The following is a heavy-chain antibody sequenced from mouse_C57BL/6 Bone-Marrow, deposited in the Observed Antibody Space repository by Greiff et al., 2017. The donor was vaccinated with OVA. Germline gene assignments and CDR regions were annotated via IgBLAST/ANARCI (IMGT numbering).Heavy chain of an antibody. CDR1: GYSFTGYY. Sequence: VQLQQSGPELVKPGASVKISCKASGYSFTGYYMNWVKQSPEKSLEWIGEINPSTGGTTYNQKFKAKATLTVDKSSSTAYMQLKSLTSEDSAVSYCARRDDGSAYWGQGTLVTVSA. CDR3: ARRDDGSAY. D-gene: IGHD2-3*01. J-gene: IGHJ3*01. CDR2: INPSTGGT. V-gene: IGHV1-42*01.